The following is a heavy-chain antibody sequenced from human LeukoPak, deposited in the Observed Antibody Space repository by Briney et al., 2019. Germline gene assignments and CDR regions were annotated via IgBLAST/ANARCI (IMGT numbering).Heavy chain of an antibody. CDR1: GFTVSSNY. CDR3: ARGKRYSSGWYYFDY. D-gene: IGHD6-19*01. CDR2: IYSGGST. V-gene: IGHV3-53*01. J-gene: IGHJ4*02. Sequence: GGSLRLSCAASGFTVSSNYMSWVRQVPGKGLEWVSVIYSGGSTYYADSVKGRFTISRDNPKNTLYLQMNSLRAEDTAVYYCARGKRYSSGWYYFDYWGQGTLVTVSS.